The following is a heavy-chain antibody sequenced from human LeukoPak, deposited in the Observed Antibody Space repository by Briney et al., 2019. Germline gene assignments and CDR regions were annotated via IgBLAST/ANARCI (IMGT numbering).Heavy chain of an antibody. V-gene: IGHV4-59*08. CDR2: ISCGLT. CDR3: ARHRAIAGPFDL. D-gene: IGHD6-19*01. J-gene: IGHJ4*02. CDR1: GGSISSYY. Sequence: SETLSLTCTVSGGSISSYYWSWFRLPPGKGLEWIGQISCGLTKFHPALKSRVIISVDTSKSQISVNLSSVTAADTAFYYCARHRAIAGPFDLWGQGTLVTVSS.